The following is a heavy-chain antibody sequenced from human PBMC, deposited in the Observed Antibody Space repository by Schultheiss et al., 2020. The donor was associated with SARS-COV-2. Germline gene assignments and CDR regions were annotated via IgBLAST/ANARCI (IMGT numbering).Heavy chain of an antibody. J-gene: IGHJ5*02. CDR3: ARVGSEGYGDSTGDP. Sequence: GESLKISCAASGFTFSDYYMSWIRQAPGKGLEWVSAISGSGGSTYYADSVKGRFTISRDNSKNTLYLQMNSLRAEDTAVYYCARVGSEGYGDSTGDPWGQGTLVTVSS. V-gene: IGHV3-23*01. D-gene: IGHD4-17*01. CDR2: ISGSGGST. CDR1: GFTFSDYY.